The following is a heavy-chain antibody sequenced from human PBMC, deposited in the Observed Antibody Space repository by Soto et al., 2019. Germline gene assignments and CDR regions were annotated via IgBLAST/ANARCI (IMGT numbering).Heavy chain of an antibody. CDR1: GFTFSSYG. CDR2: ISYDGSNK. Sequence: LRLSCAASGFTFSSYGMHWVRQAPGKGLEWVAVISYDGSNKYYADSVKGRFTISRDNSKNTLYLQMNSLRAEDTAVYYCAKDASRLLEWLSRYYYYGMDVWGQGTTVTVSS. V-gene: IGHV3-30*18. J-gene: IGHJ6*02. CDR3: AKDASRLLEWLSRYYYYGMDV. D-gene: IGHD3-3*01.